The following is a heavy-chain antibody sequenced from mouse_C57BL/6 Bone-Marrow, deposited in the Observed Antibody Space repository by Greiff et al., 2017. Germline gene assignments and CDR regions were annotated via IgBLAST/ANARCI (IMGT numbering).Heavy chain of an antibody. D-gene: IGHD1-1*01. Sequence: VQLQQSGAELVMPGASVKLSCKASGYTFTSYWMHWVKQRPGQGLEWIGEIDPSDSYTNYNQKFKGKSTLTVDKSSSTAYMQLSSLTSEDSAVYYCARAPITTVVATETFDYWGQGTTLTVSS. V-gene: IGHV1-69*01. CDR1: GYTFTSYW. J-gene: IGHJ2*01. CDR2: IDPSDSYT. CDR3: ARAPITTVVATETFDY.